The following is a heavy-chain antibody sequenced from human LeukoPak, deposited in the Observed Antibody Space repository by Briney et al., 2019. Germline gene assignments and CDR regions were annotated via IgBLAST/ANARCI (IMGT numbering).Heavy chain of an antibody. CDR3: ARVSPLGRSSTSCYKEGGYYYYYMDV. CDR1: GGSISSGSYY. CDR2: IYTSGST. J-gene: IGHJ6*03. V-gene: IGHV4-61*02. Sequence: SETLSLTCTVSGGSISSGSYYWSWIRQPAGKGLEWIGRIYTSGSTNYNPSLKSRVTISVDTSKNQFSLKLSSVTAADTAVYYCARVSPLGRSSTSCYKEGGYYYYYMDVWGKGTTVTVSS. D-gene: IGHD2-2*02.